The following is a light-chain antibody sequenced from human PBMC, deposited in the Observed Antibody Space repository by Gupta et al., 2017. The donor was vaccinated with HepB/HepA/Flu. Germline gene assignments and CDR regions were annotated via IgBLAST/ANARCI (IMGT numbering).Light chain of an antibody. J-gene: IGKJ1*01. CDR3: MQGTFWRT. CDR1: QSLVHTDGYIY. V-gene: IGKV2-30*02. CDR2: KVS. Sequence: EVVMTQSPLSLPVTLGQSASISCKSSQSLVHTDGYIYLNWFHQRPGQSPRRLIYKVSKRDSGVPDRFSGSGSGTDFTLKISGVEAEDVGVYYCMQGTFWRTFGQGTKVEI.